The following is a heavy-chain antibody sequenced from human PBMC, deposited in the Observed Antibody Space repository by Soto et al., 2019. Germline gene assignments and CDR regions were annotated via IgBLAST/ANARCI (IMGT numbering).Heavy chain of an antibody. J-gene: IGHJ6*04. CDR3: ARSQGSSTSLEIYYYYYYGMDV. CDR1: GGTFGSYA. V-gene: IGHV1-69*01. Sequence: QVQLVQSGAEVKKPGSSVKVSCKASGGTFGSYAISWVRQAPGQGLEWMGGIIPIPGTANYAQKFQGRVTIAADESTSTAYMELSSLGSEDTAVYYCARSQGSSTSLEIYYYYYYGMDVWGKGTTVTVSS. CDR2: IIPIPGTA. D-gene: IGHD2-2*01.